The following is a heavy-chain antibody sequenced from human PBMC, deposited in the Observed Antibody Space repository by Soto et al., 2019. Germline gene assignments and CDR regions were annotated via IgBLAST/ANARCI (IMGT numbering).Heavy chain of an antibody. CDR3: ARSLSHYYGLDV. V-gene: IGHV4-4*02. Sequence: QVQLQESGPGLVKPSGTLSLTCAVSGGSISTNNWWSWVRQPPGKGLEWIGEIYHSGSTNYNPSLQSRLTISVDNSKNQFSLKLSSVIAADTAVYYCARSLSHYYGLDVWGQGTTVTVSS. J-gene: IGHJ6*02. CDR1: GGSISTNNW. CDR2: IYHSGST.